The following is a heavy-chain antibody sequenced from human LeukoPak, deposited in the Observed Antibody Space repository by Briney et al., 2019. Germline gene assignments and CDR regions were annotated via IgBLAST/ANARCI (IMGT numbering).Heavy chain of an antibody. CDR3: AREGSCDGGDCYSFDF. Sequence: ASVQDSCKASGYTFIASYLQWVRQAPGLGPEWLGWMHVGTGNTRYAPKFQGRVTLSRDTSINTAYMELSSLTSDDTAVYYCAREGSCDGGDCYSFDFWGQGTLVTVSS. CDR2: MHVGTGNT. J-gene: IGHJ4*02. V-gene: IGHV1-2*02. CDR1: GYTFIASY. D-gene: IGHD2-21*02.